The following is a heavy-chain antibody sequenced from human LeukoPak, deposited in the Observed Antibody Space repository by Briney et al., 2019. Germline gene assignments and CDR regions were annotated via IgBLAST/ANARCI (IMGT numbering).Heavy chain of an antibody. Sequence: SXXMNWVRQAPXXGXEWMGWINTNTGNPTYAQGFTGRFVFSLDTSVSTAYLQISSLKAEDTAVYYCARGSKIFEPDYGMDVWGQGTTVTVSS. CDR1: SXX. D-gene: IGHD3-3*01. V-gene: IGHV7-4-1*02. CDR2: INTNTGNP. J-gene: IGHJ6*02. CDR3: ARGSKIFEPDYGMDV.